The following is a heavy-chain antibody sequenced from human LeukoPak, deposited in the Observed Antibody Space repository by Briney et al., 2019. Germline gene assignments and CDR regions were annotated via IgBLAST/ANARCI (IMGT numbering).Heavy chain of an antibody. D-gene: IGHD3-9*01. CDR2: IYWDDDK. CDR3: GHSARYFEWSIRDFDI. J-gene: IGHJ3*02. Sequence: SGPTLSLPSPTLTLTCTFSGFSFRTSAVGVGWIRQPPVKALEWLALIYWDDDKRYIPSLKSRNTITLETAKNHAVLPMTNMDPEDTATYYWGHSARYFEWSIRDFDIWGQGTMVTVSS. CDR1: GFSFRTSAVG. V-gene: IGHV2-5*02.